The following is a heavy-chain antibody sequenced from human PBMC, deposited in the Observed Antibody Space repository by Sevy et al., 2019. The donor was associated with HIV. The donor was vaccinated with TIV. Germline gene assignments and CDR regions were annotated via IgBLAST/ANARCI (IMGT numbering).Heavy chain of an antibody. J-gene: IGHJ4*02. V-gene: IGHV3-23*01. Sequence: GGSLRLSCAASGFTFSKYSMSWVRQPPGKGLEWVSTLSFGGGEINHADSVKGRFTISRDNSKNSLYLQMNNLRDEDTAVYYCAREGCTKPHDYWGQGTLVTVSS. CDR3: AREGCTKPHDY. CDR2: LSFGGGEI. D-gene: IGHD2-8*01. CDR1: GFTFSKYS.